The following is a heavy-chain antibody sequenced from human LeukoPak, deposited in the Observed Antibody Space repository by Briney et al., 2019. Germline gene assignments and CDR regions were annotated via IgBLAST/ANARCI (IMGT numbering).Heavy chain of an antibody. V-gene: IGHV3-74*01. Sequence: GGALRLSCAASGFTFSKYWMLWVRQALGKGLESVSRINTDGTVTTYADSVKGRFTVSRDNADNTMFLQMNSVRDEDTAVYYCATKQWLAPPPDSWGQGTPVTVSS. CDR1: GFTFSKYW. CDR3: ATKQWLAPPPDS. D-gene: IGHD6-19*01. CDR2: INTDGTVT. J-gene: IGHJ4*02.